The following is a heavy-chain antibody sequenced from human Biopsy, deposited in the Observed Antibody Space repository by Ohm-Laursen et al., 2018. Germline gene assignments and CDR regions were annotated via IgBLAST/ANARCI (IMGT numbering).Heavy chain of an antibody. CDR1: GYTLNELS. Sequence: ASVKVSCKVSGYTLNELSMHWVRQAPGRGLEWMGGFAPENGKTIYAQKFQGRITMTEDTSTDTAYMELSSLRSEDTAVYYCAADINVWNVNYWGQGTTVTVSS. CDR2: FAPENGKT. D-gene: IGHD1-1*01. J-gene: IGHJ6*02. CDR3: AADINVWNVNY. V-gene: IGHV1-24*01.